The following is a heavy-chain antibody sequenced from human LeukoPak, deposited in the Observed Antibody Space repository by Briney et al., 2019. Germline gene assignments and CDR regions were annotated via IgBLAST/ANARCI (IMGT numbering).Heavy chain of an antibody. D-gene: IGHD6-19*01. Sequence: SHTLSLTCALSGDSVSSKNAAWHWIRQSPSRGLEWLGRPYYRSKWYNDNAESVKGRISINPDTSKNQFSLQLNSVTPEDTAVYYCARGFSSGWLDYWGRGTLVTVSS. CDR1: GDSVSSKNAA. CDR3: ARGFSSGWLDY. CDR2: PYYRSKWYN. V-gene: IGHV6-1*01. J-gene: IGHJ4*02.